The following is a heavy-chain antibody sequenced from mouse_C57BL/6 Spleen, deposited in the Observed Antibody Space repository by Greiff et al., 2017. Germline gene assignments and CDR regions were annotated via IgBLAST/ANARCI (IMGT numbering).Heavy chain of an antibody. J-gene: IGHJ1*03. Sequence: VKLMESGAELVKPGASVKLSCKASGYTFTEYTIHWVKQRSGQGLEWIGWFYPGSGSIKYNEKFKDKATLTAAKSSSTAYMELSRLTSEDSAVYCWARHEDEGTTLGWYFDVWGTGTTVTVSS. D-gene: IGHD1-1*01. CDR3: ARHEDEGTTLGWYFDV. CDR1: GYTFTEYT. V-gene: IGHV1-62-2*01. CDR2: FYPGSGSI.